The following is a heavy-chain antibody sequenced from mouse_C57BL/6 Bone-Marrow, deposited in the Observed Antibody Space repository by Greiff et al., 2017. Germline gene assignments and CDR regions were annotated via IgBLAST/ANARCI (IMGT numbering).Heavy chain of an antibody. Sequence: VKVVESGAELMKPGASVKLSCKATGYTFTGYWVEWVKQRPGHGLGWIGEILPGSGSTNYNEKFKGKAPFTADTSSNTAYMQLSSLTTEDSAIYYCARAYYSPLYAMDYWGQGTSVTVSS. CDR1: GYTFTGYW. CDR3: ARAYYSPLYAMDY. D-gene: IGHD2-12*01. CDR2: ILPGSGST. V-gene: IGHV1-9*01. J-gene: IGHJ4*01.